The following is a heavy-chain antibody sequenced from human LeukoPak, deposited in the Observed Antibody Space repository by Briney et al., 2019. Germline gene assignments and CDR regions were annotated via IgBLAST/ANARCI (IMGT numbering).Heavy chain of an antibody. CDR2: ITGSGGNT. CDR3: AKAASSSWPSYYYGMDV. V-gene: IGHV3-23*01. D-gene: IGHD6-13*01. J-gene: IGHJ6*02. CDR1: GFIFSSYS. Sequence: SGGSLRLSCAASGFIFSSYSMSWVRQAPGKGLEWVSVITGSGGNTYCADSVKGRFTISKDNSKNTVYLQMSSLRVDDTAVYYCAKAASSSWPSYYYGMDVWGQGTTVTVSS.